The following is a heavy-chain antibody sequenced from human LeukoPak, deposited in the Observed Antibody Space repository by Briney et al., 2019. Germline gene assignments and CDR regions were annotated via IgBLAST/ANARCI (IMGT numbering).Heavy chain of an antibody. D-gene: IGHD2-15*01. Sequence: ASVKVSCKVSGYTLTELSMHWVRQAPGKGLEWMGGFDPEDGETIYAQKFQGRVTITADKSTSTAYMELSSLRSEDTAVYYCASGEVGYCSGGSCYHGDLNQNWFDPWGQGTLVTVSS. J-gene: IGHJ5*02. CDR2: FDPEDGET. V-gene: IGHV1-24*01. CDR3: ASGEVGYCSGGSCYHGDLNQNWFDP. CDR1: GYTLTELS.